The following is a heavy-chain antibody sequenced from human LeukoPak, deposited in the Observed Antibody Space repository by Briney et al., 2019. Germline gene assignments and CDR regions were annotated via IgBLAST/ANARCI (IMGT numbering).Heavy chain of an antibody. CDR3: ARDSGMNYYDSSGYYQD. V-gene: IGHV3-7*01. CDR1: GFTFSSYS. J-gene: IGHJ4*02. CDR2: IKQDGSEK. D-gene: IGHD3-22*01. Sequence: GGSLRLSCAASGFTFSSYSMSWVRQAPGKGLEWVANIKQDGSEKYYVDSVKGRFTISRDNAKNSLYLQMNSLRAEDTAVYYCARDSGMNYYDSSGYYQDWGQGTLVTVSS.